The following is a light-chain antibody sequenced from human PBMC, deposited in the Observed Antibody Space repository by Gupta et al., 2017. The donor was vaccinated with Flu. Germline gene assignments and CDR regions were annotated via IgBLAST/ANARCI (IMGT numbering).Light chain of an antibody. J-gene: IGLJ2*01. V-gene: IGLV1-47*01. CDR3: AAWDDSMNTVV. Sequence: SVVTQPPSASGTPRERVTISCSGSNSNVGGSYVHWYQQLPGPAPTFLIYKNDRRPTGVPDRFSGAKSGTSASLNISGPQAEDEADYFCAAWDDSMNTVVFGGGTKLTVL. CDR1: NSNVGGSY. CDR2: KND.